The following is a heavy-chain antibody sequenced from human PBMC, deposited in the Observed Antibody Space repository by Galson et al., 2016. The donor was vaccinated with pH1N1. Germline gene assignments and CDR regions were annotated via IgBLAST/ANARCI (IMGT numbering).Heavy chain of an antibody. CDR1: KFTFSNYG. CDR2: ISYDGSVE. V-gene: IGHV3-30*18. CDR3: AKESGEDWSGSKRYSFDY. Sequence: SLRLSCAASKFTFSNYGMHWVRQAPGKGLEWMAVISYDGSVEYYGDSVKGRFSISRDNSKNTLYLQMNSLRPEDTAVYYCAKESGEDWSGSKRYSFDYWGQGALVTVSS. D-gene: IGHD3-3*01. J-gene: IGHJ4*02.